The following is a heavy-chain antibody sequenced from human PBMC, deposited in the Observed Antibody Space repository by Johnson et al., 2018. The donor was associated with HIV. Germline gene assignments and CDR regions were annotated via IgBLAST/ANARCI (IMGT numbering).Heavy chain of an antibody. CDR2: IWYDGSNK. J-gene: IGHJ3*02. Sequence: QAQLVESGGGVVQPGRSLRLSCAASGFTFNSYGMHWVRQAPGKGLEWVAVIWYDGSNKYYADSVKGRFTISRDNSKNTLYLQMNSLRAEDTAIYYCAREYSSLSQGAFDIWGQGTMVTVSS. V-gene: IGHV3-33*01. D-gene: IGHD6-6*01. CDR3: AREYSSLSQGAFDI. CDR1: GFTFNSYG.